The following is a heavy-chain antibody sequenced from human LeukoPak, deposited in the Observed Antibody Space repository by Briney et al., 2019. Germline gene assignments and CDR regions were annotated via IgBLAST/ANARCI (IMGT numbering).Heavy chain of an antibody. CDR1: GFTFSSYW. D-gene: IGHD5-18*01. J-gene: IGHJ4*02. CDR2: INSDGSST. Sequence: PGGSLRLSCAASGFTFSSYWMHWVRQAPGKGLVWVSRINSDGSSTTYADSVTGRFTISRDNAKNTLYLQMNSLRAEDTAVYYCASDTVDTALGIDYWGQGTLVTVSS. V-gene: IGHV3-74*01. CDR3: ASDTVDTALGIDY.